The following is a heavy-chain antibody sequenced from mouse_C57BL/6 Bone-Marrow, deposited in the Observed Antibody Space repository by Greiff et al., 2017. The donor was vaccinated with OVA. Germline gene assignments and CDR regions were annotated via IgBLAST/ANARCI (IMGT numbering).Heavy chain of an antibody. J-gene: IGHJ4*01. CDR1: GFSLTSYA. CDR2: IWTGGGT. D-gene: IGHD2-4*01. Sequence: VQLVESGPGLVAPSQSLSITCTVSGFSLTSYAISWVRQPPGKGLEWLGVIWTGGGTNYNSALKSRLSISKDNSKSQVFLKMNSLQTDDTARYYGARNRGYYDYDGDYAMDYWGQGTSVTVSS. V-gene: IGHV2-9-1*01. CDR3: ARNRGYYDYDGDYAMDY.